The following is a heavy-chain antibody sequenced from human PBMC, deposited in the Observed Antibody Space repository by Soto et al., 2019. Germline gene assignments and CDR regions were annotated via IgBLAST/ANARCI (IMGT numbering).Heavy chain of an antibody. D-gene: IGHD6-19*01. J-gene: IGHJ4*02. CDR1: GFTFSNFV. CDR2: ISDDGTNK. V-gene: IGHV3-30-3*01. CDR3: ARETQWLVFDY. Sequence: PGGSLRLSCAASGFTFSNFVMHWVRQTPGKGLEWVAVISDDGTNKHYADSVKGRFTISRDNSKNTLYVQMNSLRTEDTAVYYCARETQWLVFDYWGQGTLVTVSS.